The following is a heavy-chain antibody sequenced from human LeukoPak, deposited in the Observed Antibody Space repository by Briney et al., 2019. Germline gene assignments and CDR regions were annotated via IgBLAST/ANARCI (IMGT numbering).Heavy chain of an antibody. Sequence: GGSLRLSSAASGFTFSSYEMNWVRQAPGKGLEWVSYISDTGSMVYYADSVKGRFTISRDNAQNSLYLQMNSLRAEDTAVYYCAREENSHDSSGYSHSDFDYWGQGTLVTVSS. CDR1: GFTFSSYE. CDR2: ISDTGSMV. J-gene: IGHJ4*02. V-gene: IGHV3-48*03. D-gene: IGHD3-22*01. CDR3: AREENSHDSSGYSHSDFDY.